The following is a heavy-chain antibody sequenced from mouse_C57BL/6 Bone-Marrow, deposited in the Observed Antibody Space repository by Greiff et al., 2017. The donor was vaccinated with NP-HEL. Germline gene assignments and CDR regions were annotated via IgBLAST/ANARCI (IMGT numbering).Heavy chain of an antibody. CDR3: TREASYYYGSSYDAMDY. D-gene: IGHD1-1*01. Sequence: QVQLQQSGAELVRPGASVTLSCKASGYTFTDYEMHWVKQTPVHGLEWIGAIDPETGGTAYNQKFKGKAILTADKSSSTAYMELRSLTSEDSAVYYCTREASYYYGSSYDAMDYWGQGTSVTVSS. CDR1: GYTFTDYE. J-gene: IGHJ4*01. CDR2: IDPETGGT. V-gene: IGHV1-15*01.